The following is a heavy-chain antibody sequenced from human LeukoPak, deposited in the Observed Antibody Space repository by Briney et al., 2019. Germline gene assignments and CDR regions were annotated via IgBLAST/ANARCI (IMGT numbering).Heavy chain of an antibody. CDR1: GFTFSSYA. D-gene: IGHD3-3*01. CDR3: AKSREWYYYYMDV. CDR2: ISGSGGST. Sequence: GGSLRLSCAASGFTFSSYAMSWVRQAPGKGLEWVSAISGSGGSTYYADSVKGRCTISRDNSKNTLYLQMNSLRAEDTAVYYCAKSREWYYYYMDVWGKGTTVTVSS. V-gene: IGHV3-23*01. J-gene: IGHJ6*03.